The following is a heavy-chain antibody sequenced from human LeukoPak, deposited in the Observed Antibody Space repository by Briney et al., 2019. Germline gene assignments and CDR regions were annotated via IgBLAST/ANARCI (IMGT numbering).Heavy chain of an antibody. CDR1: GGSISSGTYY. CDR2: IYTSGSN. V-gene: IGHV4-61*02. CDR3: ARGQGNYDILTGYYY. Sequence: KPSETLSLTCTVSGGSISSGTYYWSWIRQPAGKGLEWIGRIYTSGSNNYNPSLKSRVTISVDTSKNQFSLKLSSVTAADTAVYYCARGQGNYDILTGYYYWGQGTLVTVSS. J-gene: IGHJ4*02. D-gene: IGHD3-9*01.